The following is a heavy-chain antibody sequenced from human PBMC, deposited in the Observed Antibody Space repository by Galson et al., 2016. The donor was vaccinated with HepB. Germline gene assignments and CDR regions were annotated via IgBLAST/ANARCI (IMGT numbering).Heavy chain of an antibody. Sequence: SETLSLTCTVSGGSISSSSYSITSSSYYWGWIRQPPGKGLEWIGSIYYTGSTYYNPSLKSRLTISVDTSNNQFSLRLSSVTAADTAVYYCARLDPLNVHLVLPVSCDYWGQGTLVTVSS. CDR2: IYYTGST. D-gene: IGHD2/OR15-2a*01. J-gene: IGHJ4*02. V-gene: IGHV4-39*01. CDR3: ARLDPLNVHLVLPVSCDY. CDR1: GGSISSSSYSITSSSYY.